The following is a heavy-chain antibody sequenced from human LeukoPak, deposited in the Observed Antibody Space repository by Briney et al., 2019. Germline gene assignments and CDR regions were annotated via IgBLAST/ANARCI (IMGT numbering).Heavy chain of an antibody. CDR3: ARHKKGHSYDY. J-gene: IGHJ4*02. Sequence: SETLSLTCTVSGGSISSYYWSWIRQPPGKGLEWIGNIYYSGSTNYDPSLKSRITISVDTSKNQFSLKLSSVTAADTAVYYCARHKKGHSYDYWGQGTLVTVSS. CDR1: GGSISSYY. V-gene: IGHV4-59*08. D-gene: IGHD5-18*01. CDR2: IYYSGST.